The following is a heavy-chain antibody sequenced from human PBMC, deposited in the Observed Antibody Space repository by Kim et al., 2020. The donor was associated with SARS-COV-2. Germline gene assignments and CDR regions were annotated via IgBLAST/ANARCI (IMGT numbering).Heavy chain of an antibody. CDR3: ASNRLLRYFDWYIDY. Sequence: DAEKGQVTITRDKSNNTLYLQMNSLRAEATAVYYCASNRLLRYFDWYIDYWGQGTLVTVSS. D-gene: IGHD3-9*01. J-gene: IGHJ4*02. V-gene: IGHV3-30*07.